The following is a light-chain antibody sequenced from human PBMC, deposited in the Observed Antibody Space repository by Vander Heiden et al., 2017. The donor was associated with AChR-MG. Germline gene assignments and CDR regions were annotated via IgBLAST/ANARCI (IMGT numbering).Light chain of an antibody. Sequence: SYELTQPLSVSVALGQTARITCGGNSIGSKNVPWYQQKPGQATVLVIYRDSKRPSGIPERFSGSNSGNTATLTISRAQARDEADYYCQVWDRSTVVFGGGTKLTVL. J-gene: IGLJ2*01. CDR3: QVWDRSTVV. CDR2: RDS. V-gene: IGLV3-9*01. CDR1: SIGSKN.